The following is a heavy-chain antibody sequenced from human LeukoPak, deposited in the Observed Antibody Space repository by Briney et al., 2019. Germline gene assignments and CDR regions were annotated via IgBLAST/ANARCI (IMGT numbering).Heavy chain of an antibody. D-gene: IGHD3-16*01. Sequence: SETLSLTCTVSGGSISSGGHYWSWIRQHPGKGLEWIGYIYYSGSTYYNPSLKSRVTISVDTSKNQFSLKLSSVTAADTAVYYCANLGGLQPGFDYGGQETLVTVS. CDR3: ANLGGLQPGFDY. J-gene: IGHJ4*02. CDR1: GGSISSGGHY. CDR2: IYYSGST. V-gene: IGHV4-31*03.